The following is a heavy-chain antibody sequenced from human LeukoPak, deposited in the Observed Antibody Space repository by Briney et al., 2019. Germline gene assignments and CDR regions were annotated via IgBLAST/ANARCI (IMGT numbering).Heavy chain of an antibody. CDR3: ARDLGYSSGPVSYNWFDP. J-gene: IGHJ5*02. Sequence: GGSLRLSCAASGFTFSSYWMSWVRQAPGKGLEWVSGINWNGGSTGYADSVKGRFTISRDNAKNSLYLQMNSLRAEDTALYYCARDLGYSSGPVSYNWFDPWGQGTLVTVSS. CDR1: GFTFSSYW. D-gene: IGHD6-19*01. CDR2: INWNGGST. V-gene: IGHV3-20*04.